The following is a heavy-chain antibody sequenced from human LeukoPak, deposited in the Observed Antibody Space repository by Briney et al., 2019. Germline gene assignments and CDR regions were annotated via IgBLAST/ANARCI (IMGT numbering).Heavy chain of an antibody. V-gene: IGHV1-69*13. CDR1: GYTFTGYY. CDR3: ARDQASSSS. D-gene: IGHD6-6*01. J-gene: IGHJ4*02. CDR2: IIPIFGTA. Sequence: SVKVSCKASGYTFTGYYMHWVRQAPGQGLEWMGGIIPIFGTANYAQKFQGRVTITADESTSTAYMELSSLRSEDTAVYYCARDQASSSSWGQGTLVTVSS.